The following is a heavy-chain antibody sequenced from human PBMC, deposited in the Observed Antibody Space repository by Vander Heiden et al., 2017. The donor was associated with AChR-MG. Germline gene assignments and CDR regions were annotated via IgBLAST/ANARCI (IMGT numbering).Heavy chain of an antibody. CDR2: IYYSGST. CDR3: IAAAGTYYYYYYMDV. CDR1: GGSISSSSYY. Sequence: QLQLQESGPGLVKPSETLSLTCTVPGGSISSSSYYWGWIRQPPGKGLEWIGSIYYSGSTYYNPSLKSRVTISVDTSKNQFSLKLSSVTAADTAVYYPIAAAGTYYYYYYMDVWGKGTTVTVSS. V-gene: IGHV4-39*01. D-gene: IGHD6-13*01. J-gene: IGHJ6*03.